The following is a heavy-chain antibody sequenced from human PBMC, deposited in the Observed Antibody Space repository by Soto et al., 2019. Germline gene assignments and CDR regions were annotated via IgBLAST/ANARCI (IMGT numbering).Heavy chain of an antibody. CDR1: GFSFDDYA. V-gene: IGHV3-23*01. D-gene: IGHD5-12*01. Sequence: PGGSLRLSCAASGFSFDDYAMTWVRQAAGKGLEWVSATSGSGDNTYYADSVKGRFTISRDNSKNTLYLQLNSLRAEDTAVYYCAKGYYSGYDLAYFDYWGQGTLVTVPS. CDR3: AKGYYSGYDLAYFDY. CDR2: TSGSGDNT. J-gene: IGHJ4*02.